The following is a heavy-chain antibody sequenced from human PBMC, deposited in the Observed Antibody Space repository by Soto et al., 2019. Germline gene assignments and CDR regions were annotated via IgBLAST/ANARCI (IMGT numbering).Heavy chain of an antibody. CDR1: GGSISSYY. CDR2: IYYSGST. D-gene: IGHD5-12*01. CDR3: ARYSGYDQNFDY. V-gene: IGHV4-59*01. Sequence: PSETLSLTCTVSGGSISSYYWSWIRQPPGKGLGWIGYIYYSGSTNYNPSLKSRVTISVDTSKNQFSLKLSSVTAADTAVYYCARYSGYDQNFDYWGQGTLVTVSS. J-gene: IGHJ4*02.